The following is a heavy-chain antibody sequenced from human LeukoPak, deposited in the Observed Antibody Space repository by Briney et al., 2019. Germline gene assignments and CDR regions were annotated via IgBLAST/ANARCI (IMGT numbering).Heavy chain of an antibody. CDR3: ARGTYYDSSGYSGVRLFDY. J-gene: IGHJ4*02. D-gene: IGHD3-22*01. CDR1: GYTFTSYD. Sequence: GASVTVSCKASGYTFTSYDINWVRQAAGQGLEWMGWMNPNSGNTGYAQKFQGRATITRNISITTAYMELNSLRSDDTAVYYCARGTYYDSSGYSGVRLFDYWGQGTLLTVSS. V-gene: IGHV1-8*01. CDR2: MNPNSGNT.